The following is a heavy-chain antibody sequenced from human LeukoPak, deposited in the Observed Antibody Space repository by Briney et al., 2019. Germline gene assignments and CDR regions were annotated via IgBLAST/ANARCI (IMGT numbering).Heavy chain of an antibody. CDR1: GFTFSNAW. D-gene: IGHD3-22*01. J-gene: IGHJ4*02. Sequence: GGSLRLSCAASGFTFSNAWMSWVRQAPGKGLEWVGRIRSKTDGGTTDYAAPVKGRFAISRDDSKNTLYLQMNSLKTEDTAVYYCTTVKIYSSGYYYYFDYWGQGTLVTVSS. CDR2: IRSKTDGGTT. CDR3: TTVKIYSSGYYYYFDY. V-gene: IGHV3-15*01.